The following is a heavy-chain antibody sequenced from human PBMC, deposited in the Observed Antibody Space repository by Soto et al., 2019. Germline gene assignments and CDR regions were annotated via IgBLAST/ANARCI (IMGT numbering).Heavy chain of an antibody. CDR3: AWGTYCAY. Sequence: ASVKVSCKAAGYTLTTYGVSWVRQAPGQGLEWVGWISAYNDHTNYAQKFQGRVTMTTDTSTSTAYMELRSLRSDDTAVYYCAWGTYCAYWGQGTRVAVSS. J-gene: IGHJ4*02. D-gene: IGHD1-1*01. V-gene: IGHV1-18*01. CDR1: GYTLTTYG. CDR2: ISAYNDHT.